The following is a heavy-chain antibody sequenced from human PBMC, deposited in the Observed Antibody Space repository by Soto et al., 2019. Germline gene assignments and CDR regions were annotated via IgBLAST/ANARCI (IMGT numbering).Heavy chain of an antibody. D-gene: IGHD2-15*01. CDR3: ARAYSGRLPRRADYYYALDV. CDR1: GFTFNDYD. J-gene: IGHJ6*02. CDR2: IGAASAP. V-gene: IGHV3-13*05. Sequence: GGSLRLSCTAPGFTFNDYDMHWVRQGSGKGLEWVSTIGAASAPYYTGAGKGRFTTTRENARNSMFLKMNRVTVGDTAIYYCARAYSGRLPRRADYYYALDVWGQGTMVTVSS.